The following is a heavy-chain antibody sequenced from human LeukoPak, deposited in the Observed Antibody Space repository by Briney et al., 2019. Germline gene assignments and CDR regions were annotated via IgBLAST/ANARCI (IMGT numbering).Heavy chain of an antibody. D-gene: IGHD3-22*01. V-gene: IGHV4-61*02. CDR1: GGSISSGSYY. CDR3: ASIDSSGYPPNFDY. Sequence: SETLSLTXTVSGGSISSGSYYWSWIRQPAGKGLEWIGRIYTSGSTNYNPSLKSRVTISVDTSKNQFSLKLSSVTAADTAVYYCASIDSSGYPPNFDYWGQGTLVTVSS. J-gene: IGHJ4*02. CDR2: IYTSGST.